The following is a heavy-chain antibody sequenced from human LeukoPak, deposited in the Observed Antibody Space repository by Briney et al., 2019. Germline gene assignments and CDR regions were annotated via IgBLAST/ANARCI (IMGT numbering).Heavy chain of an antibody. V-gene: IGHV3-66*01. CDR1: GFTVSSSY. Sequence: PGGSLRLSCAASGFTVSSSYMSWVRQAPGKGLEWVSIISSAGTTYYADSVKGRFTISRDNSKNTVYLQVNSLRDEDTAVYYCARDGARGTPVWGQGTLVTVSS. CDR2: ISSAGTT. CDR3: ARDGARGTPV. D-gene: IGHD1-26*01. J-gene: IGHJ4*02.